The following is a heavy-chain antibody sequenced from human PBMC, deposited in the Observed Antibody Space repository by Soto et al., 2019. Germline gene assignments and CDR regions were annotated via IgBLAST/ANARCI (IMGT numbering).Heavy chain of an antibody. Sequence: ASVKVSCKASGYTFTSYGISWVRQAPGQRLEWMGWISAYNGNTNYAQKLQGRVTMTTDTSTSTAYMELRSLRSDDTAVYYCARNTYYYDSSGYLVDYWGQGTLVTVSS. J-gene: IGHJ4*02. V-gene: IGHV1-18*01. CDR2: ISAYNGNT. CDR3: ARNTYYYDSSGYLVDY. CDR1: GYTFTSYG. D-gene: IGHD3-22*01.